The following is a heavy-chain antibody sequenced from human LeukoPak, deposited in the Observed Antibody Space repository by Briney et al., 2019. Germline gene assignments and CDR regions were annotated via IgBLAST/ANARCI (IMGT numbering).Heavy chain of an antibody. Sequence: NPSETLSLTCTVSGGSISSGSYYWSWIRQPAGKGLEWIGRIYTSGSTNYNPSLKSRVTMSVDTSKNQFSLKLSSVTAADTAVYYCAVVPAAEGIIDYWGQGTLVTVSS. V-gene: IGHV4-61*02. D-gene: IGHD2-2*01. CDR3: AVVPAAEGIIDY. CDR1: GGSISSGSYY. CDR2: IYTSGST. J-gene: IGHJ4*02.